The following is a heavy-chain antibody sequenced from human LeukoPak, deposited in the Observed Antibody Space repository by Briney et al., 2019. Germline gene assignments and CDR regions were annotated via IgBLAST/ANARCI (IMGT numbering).Heavy chain of an antibody. Sequence: SVKVSCKASGGTFSSYAISWVRQAPGQGLEWTGGIIPIFGTANYAQKFQGRVTITTDESTSTAYMELSSLRSEDTAVYYCASSSNYVFSRHYMDVWGKGTTVTVSS. CDR3: ASSSNYVFSRHYMDV. J-gene: IGHJ6*03. CDR2: IIPIFGTA. V-gene: IGHV1-69*05. D-gene: IGHD4-11*01. CDR1: GGTFSSYA.